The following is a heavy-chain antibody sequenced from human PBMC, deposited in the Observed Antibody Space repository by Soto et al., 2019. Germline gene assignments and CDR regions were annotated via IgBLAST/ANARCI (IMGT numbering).Heavy chain of an antibody. CDR2: IYYSGST. Sequence: QVQLQESGPGLVKPSQTLSLTCTVSGGSISSGGYYWSWIRQHPGQGLVWIGYIYYSGSTYYKPSLKSRVTISVDTSKIQFSLKLSSVTAADTAVYYCARAAHYSSPFRWFDPWGQGTLVTVSS. J-gene: IGHJ5*02. CDR3: ARAAHYSSPFRWFDP. V-gene: IGHV4-31*03. D-gene: IGHD6-13*01. CDR1: GGSISSGGYY.